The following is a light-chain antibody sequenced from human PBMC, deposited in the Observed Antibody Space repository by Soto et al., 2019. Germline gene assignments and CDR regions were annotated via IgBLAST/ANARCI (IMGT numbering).Light chain of an antibody. V-gene: IGKV3-11*01. J-gene: IGKJ5*01. CDR1: QSVSSN. CDR2: GAS. CDR3: QQRADWPIT. Sequence: EIVMTQSPVTLSVSLGERATLSCRASQSVSSNLAWYQQKPGQAPRLLIYGASSRAAGIPARFSGSGSGTDFTLTISSLEPDDFAVYYCQQRADWPITFGQGTRLENK.